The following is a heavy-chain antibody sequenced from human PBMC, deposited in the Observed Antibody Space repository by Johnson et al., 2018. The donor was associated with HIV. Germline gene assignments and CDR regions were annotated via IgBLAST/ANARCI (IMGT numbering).Heavy chain of an antibody. D-gene: IGHD3-10*01. Sequence: VQLVESGGGLVQPGGSLRLSCAVSGFTVSSNYMSWVRQAPGQGLEWVSVIYSGGRTYYADSVKGRFTISRDNSKNTLYLQMNSLRAEDTAVYFCARELYFYGSGSYYDIWGQGTMVTVSS. J-gene: IGHJ3*02. V-gene: IGHV3-66*01. CDR1: GFTVSSNY. CDR2: IYSGGRT. CDR3: ARELYFYGSGSYYDI.